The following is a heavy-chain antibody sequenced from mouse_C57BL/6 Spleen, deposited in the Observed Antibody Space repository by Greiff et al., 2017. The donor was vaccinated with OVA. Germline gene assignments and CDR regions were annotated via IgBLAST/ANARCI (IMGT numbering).Heavy chain of an antibody. V-gene: IGHV1-52*01. CDR3: ARNYGSSYYFDD. J-gene: IGHJ2*01. CDR1: GYTFTSYW. D-gene: IGHD1-1*01. Sequence: QVQLQQPGAELVRPGSSVKLSCKASGYTFTSYWMHWVKQRPIQGLEWIGNIDPADSETHYNQKFKDKATLTVDKSSSTAYMQLSSLTSEYSAVYYYARNYGSSYYFDDWGQGTTLTVAS. CDR2: IDPADSET.